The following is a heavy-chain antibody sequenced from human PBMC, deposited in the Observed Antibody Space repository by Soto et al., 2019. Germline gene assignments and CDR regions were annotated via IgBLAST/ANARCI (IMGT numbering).Heavy chain of an antibody. Sequence: QLQLVQSGAEVKRPGASVRVSCKASGNTLTGYFLRWVRQARGQGLEWMGWLNSNSGGTKIAQKFQGRIAMTRDTSITPPYMELSRLGSDDRAVYSCATSPGWLGVVSGGLDVGGIGATVTVPS. CDR1: GNTLTGYF. J-gene: IGHJ6*04. CDR2: LNSNSGGT. D-gene: IGHD3-10*01. V-gene: IGHV1-2*02. CDR3: ATSPGWLGVVSGGLDV.